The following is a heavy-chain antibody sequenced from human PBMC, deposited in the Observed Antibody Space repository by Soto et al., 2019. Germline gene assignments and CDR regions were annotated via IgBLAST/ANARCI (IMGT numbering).Heavy chain of an antibody. CDR1: GGSITNYY. J-gene: IGHJ5*02. Sequence: QVQLQESGPGLVKPSETLSLTCTVSGGSITNYYWSWIRQPPGKGLEWIGYIYYSGSTNYNPALKSRLTISVDTSKNQFSLRLTSVTAADTAVYYCGRMFDYYYDSSGYEKWIDPWGQGTLVTVSS. CDR2: IYYSGST. CDR3: GRMFDYYYDSSGYEKWIDP. V-gene: IGHV4-59*01. D-gene: IGHD3-22*01.